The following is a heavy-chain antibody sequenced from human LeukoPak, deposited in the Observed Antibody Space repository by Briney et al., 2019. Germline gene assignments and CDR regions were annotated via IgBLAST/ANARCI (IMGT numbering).Heavy chain of an antibody. CDR2: ICHSGST. J-gene: IGHJ4*02. V-gene: IGHV4-30-2*01. CDR3: ASRGYYYDSSGYYPFDY. Sequence: SETLSLTCAVPGGSISSGGYSWSWIRQPPGKGLEWIRYICHSGSTYYNPSLKSRVTISVDRSKNQFSLKLSSVTAADTAVYYCASRGYYYDSSGYYPFDYWGQGTLVTVSS. D-gene: IGHD3-22*01. CDR1: GGSISSGGYS.